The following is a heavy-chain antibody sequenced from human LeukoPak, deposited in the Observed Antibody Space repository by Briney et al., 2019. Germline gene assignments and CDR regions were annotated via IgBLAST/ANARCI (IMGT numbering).Heavy chain of an antibody. D-gene: IGHD3-9*01. Sequence: ASVKVSCKASGHTFTRHVINWVRPATGQGLAWMAWMNHNNGNRGHPPKFQARVTMTRHTSISTAYMELSNLRYEDAHVYYCARGLGYDILTGPDAFDIWGQGTMVTVSS. J-gene: IGHJ3*02. CDR2: MNHNNGNR. CDR1: GHTFTRHV. CDR3: ARGLGYDILTGPDAFDI. V-gene: IGHV1-8*01.